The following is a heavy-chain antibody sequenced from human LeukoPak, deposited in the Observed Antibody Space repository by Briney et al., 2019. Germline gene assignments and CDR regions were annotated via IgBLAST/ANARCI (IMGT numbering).Heavy chain of an antibody. D-gene: IGHD5-18*01. CDR2: IKPSGSEK. CDR1: GFTFSNYW. J-gene: IGHJ6*04. Sequence: GGSLRLSCEGSGFTFSNYWMTWVRQAPEKGLEWVANIKPSGSEKHYADSVEGRFTISRDNAKNSLYLQMNSLRAEDTAVYYCAKDRGYSYGPVDVWGKGTTVTVSS. V-gene: IGHV3-7*01. CDR3: AKDRGYSYGPVDV.